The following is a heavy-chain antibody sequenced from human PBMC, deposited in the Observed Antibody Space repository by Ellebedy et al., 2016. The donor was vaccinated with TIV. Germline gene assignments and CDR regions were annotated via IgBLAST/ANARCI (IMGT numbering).Heavy chain of an antibody. Sequence: MPSETLSLTCTVSGGSISSYYCSRIRQPAGKGLEWIGRIYTSGSTNYNPSLQSRVTMSVDTSKNQFSLKLSSVTAADTAVYYWAGGYSSGWTDYWGQGTLVTVSS. D-gene: IGHD6-19*01. CDR1: GGSISSYY. V-gene: IGHV4-4*07. J-gene: IGHJ4*02. CDR3: AGGYSSGWTDY. CDR2: IYTSGST.